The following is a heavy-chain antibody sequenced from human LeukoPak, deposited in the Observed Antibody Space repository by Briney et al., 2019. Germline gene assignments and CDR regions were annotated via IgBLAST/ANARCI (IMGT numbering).Heavy chain of an antibody. CDR3: AREHSYGSGSYYIDY. D-gene: IGHD3-10*01. CDR2: IYTSGST. CDR1: GGSISSYY. Sequence: SETLSLTCTVSGGSISSYYWSWIRQPAGKGLEWIGRIYTSGSTNYNPSLKSRVTISVDKSKNQVSLKLSSVTAADTALYYCAREHSYGSGSYYIDYWGQGTLVTVSS. V-gene: IGHV4-4*07. J-gene: IGHJ4*02.